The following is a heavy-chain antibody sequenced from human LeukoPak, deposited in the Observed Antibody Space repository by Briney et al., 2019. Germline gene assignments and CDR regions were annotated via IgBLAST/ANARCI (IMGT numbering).Heavy chain of an antibody. CDR3: ATAARDYYYYMDV. CDR1: GFTFSNYA. CDR2: MSYDGSNK. D-gene: IGHD6-13*01. V-gene: IGHV3-30*01. Sequence: GGSLRLSCAASGFTFSNYAMHWVRQAPGKGLEWVAVMSYDGSNKYYADSVKGRFTISRDISKNTLYLQMNSLRAEDTAVYYRATAARDYYYYMDVWGKGTTVTVSS. J-gene: IGHJ6*03.